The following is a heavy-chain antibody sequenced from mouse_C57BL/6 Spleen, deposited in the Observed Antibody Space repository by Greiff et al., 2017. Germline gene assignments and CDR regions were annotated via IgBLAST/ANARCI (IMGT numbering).Heavy chain of an antibody. Sequence: QVQLQQPGAELVKPGASVKLSCKASGYTFTSYWMHWVKQRPGQGLEWIGMIHPNSGSTNYNEKFKSKATLTVDKSSSTAYMQLSSLTSEDSAVYYCARREGYNCESGVAYWGQGTLVTVSA. CDR3: ARREGYNCESGVAY. CDR2: IHPNSGST. J-gene: IGHJ3*01. D-gene: IGHD1-3*01. CDR1: GYTFTSYW. V-gene: IGHV1-64*01.